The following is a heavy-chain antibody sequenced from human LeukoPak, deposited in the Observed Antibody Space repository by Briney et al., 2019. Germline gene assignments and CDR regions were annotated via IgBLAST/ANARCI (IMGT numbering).Heavy chain of an antibody. CDR1: VYTFSAYY. J-gene: IGHJ4*02. D-gene: IGHD6-25*01. CDR3: ARDALSVPYSSAGFDY. CDR2: INPNSGGT. Sequence: ASVKVSCKASVYTFSAYYMHWGRQAPGQRLEWMGWINPNSGGTNYAQKFQGRVTMTRDTSISTAYMELSRLRSDDTAVYYCARDALSVPYSSAGFDYWGRGTLVTVSS. V-gene: IGHV1-2*02.